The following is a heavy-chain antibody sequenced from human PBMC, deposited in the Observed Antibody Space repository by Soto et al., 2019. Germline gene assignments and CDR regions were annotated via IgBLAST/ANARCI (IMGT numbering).Heavy chain of an antibody. J-gene: IGHJ6*01. Sequence: ASVKVSCKASGYTFTSYGISWVRQAPGQGLEWMGWISAYNGNTNYAQKVQGIVTMTIDTPTSTAYMDLRSLRSDDTAVYYCARDFSGWSLVGYYYYGMDVWGQGTTVTVSS. CDR1: GYTFTSYG. D-gene: IGHD6-19*01. CDR2: ISAYNGNT. CDR3: ARDFSGWSLVGYYYYGMDV. V-gene: IGHV1-18*04.